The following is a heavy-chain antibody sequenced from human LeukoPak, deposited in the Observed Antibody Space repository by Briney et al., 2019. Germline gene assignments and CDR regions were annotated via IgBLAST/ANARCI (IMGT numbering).Heavy chain of an antibody. CDR2: ISGSGGST. CDR3: AKDLGGTGIAAAVDY. CDR1: GFTFSSYA. Sequence: GGSLRLSCAASGFTFSSYAMSWVRQAPGKGLEWVSAISGSGGSTYYADSVKGRFTISRDNSKNTLYLQMNSLRAEDTAVYYCAKDLGGTGIAAAVDYWGQGTLVTVSS. J-gene: IGHJ4*02. V-gene: IGHV3-23*01. D-gene: IGHD6-13*01.